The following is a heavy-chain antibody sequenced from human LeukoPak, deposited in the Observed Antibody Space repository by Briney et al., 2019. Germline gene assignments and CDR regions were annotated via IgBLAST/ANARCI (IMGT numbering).Heavy chain of an antibody. V-gene: IGHV4-30-4*08. CDR2: IYYSGST. Sequence: SETLSLTCTVSGGSISSGDYYWSWIRQPPGKGLEWIGYIYYSGSTYYNPSLKSRVTISVDTSKNQFSLKLSSVTAADTAVYYCARVFGASDTVVVPARFDPWGQGTLVTVSS. CDR1: GGSISSGDYY. J-gene: IGHJ5*02. D-gene: IGHD2-2*01. CDR3: ARVFGASDTVVVPARFDP.